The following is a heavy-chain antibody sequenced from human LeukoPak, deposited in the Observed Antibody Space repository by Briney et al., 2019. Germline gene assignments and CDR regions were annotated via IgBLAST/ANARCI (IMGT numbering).Heavy chain of an antibody. Sequence: ASVKVSCKASGYTFTGYYMHWVRQAPGQGLEWMGWINPNSGGTNYAQKFQGRVTMTRDTSISTAYMELSRLRSDDTAVYYCARDAELLWFRELLYHNNWFDPWGQGTLVTVSS. CDR3: ARDAELLWFRELLYHNNWFDP. J-gene: IGHJ5*02. CDR2: INPNSGGT. D-gene: IGHD3-10*01. V-gene: IGHV1-2*02. CDR1: GYTFTGYY.